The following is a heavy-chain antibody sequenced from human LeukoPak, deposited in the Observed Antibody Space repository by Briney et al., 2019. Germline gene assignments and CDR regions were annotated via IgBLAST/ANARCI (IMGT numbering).Heavy chain of an antibody. CDR2: ISGSGGST. Sequence: GGPLRLSCAASGFTFSSYAMSWVRQAPGKGLEWVSAISGSGGSTYYADSVKGRFTISRDNSKNTLYLQMNSLRAEDTAVYYCAKDGYSSGWFNTYWGQGTLVTVSS. CDR1: GFTFSSYA. D-gene: IGHD6-19*01. CDR3: AKDGYSSGWFNTY. J-gene: IGHJ4*02. V-gene: IGHV3-23*01.